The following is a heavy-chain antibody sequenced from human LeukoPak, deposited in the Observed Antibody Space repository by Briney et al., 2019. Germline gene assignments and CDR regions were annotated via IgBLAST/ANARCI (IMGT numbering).Heavy chain of an antibody. CDR3: AKSNGYGLIDI. V-gene: IGHV4-38-2*02. CDR2: FYHGGST. J-gene: IGHJ3*02. Sequence: SEILSLTCTVSGYSISTGYYWDWIRQPPGKGLEWIGTFYHGGSTYYNPSLKSRVTISVDTSKNQFSLNPTSVTAADTAVYYCAKSNGYGLIDIWGQGTIVTVSS. D-gene: IGHD3-10*01. CDR1: GYSISTGYY.